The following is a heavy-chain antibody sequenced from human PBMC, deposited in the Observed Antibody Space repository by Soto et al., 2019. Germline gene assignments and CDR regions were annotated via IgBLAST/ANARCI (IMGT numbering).Heavy chain of an antibody. CDR2: VSAYNGNT. Sequence: QVQLVQSGAEVKKPGASVKVSCKASGYTFSSYDISWVRQVPGQGLEWMGWVSAYNGNTNYAQNFQGRVTMTTDTSTSTAYMELRSLRSDDTAVYYCARHQSLSRPVAPDYWGQGSLVTVSS. J-gene: IGHJ4*02. CDR1: GYTFSSYD. V-gene: IGHV1-18*01. CDR3: ARHQSLSRPVAPDY.